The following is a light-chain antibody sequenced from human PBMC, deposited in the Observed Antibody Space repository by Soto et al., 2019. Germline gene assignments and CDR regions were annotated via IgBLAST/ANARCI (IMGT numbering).Light chain of an antibody. V-gene: IGLV2-11*01. Sequence: QSALTQPRSVSGSPGQSVTISCTGSSSDVGGYNYVSWYQHHPGKAPKVVIYDVSQRPSGVPDRFSGSKSGNTASLTISGLQAEDEADYYCCSYAGSYTFAFGSGTKVTVL. CDR2: DVS. CDR3: CSYAGSYTFA. J-gene: IGLJ1*01. CDR1: SSDVGGYNY.